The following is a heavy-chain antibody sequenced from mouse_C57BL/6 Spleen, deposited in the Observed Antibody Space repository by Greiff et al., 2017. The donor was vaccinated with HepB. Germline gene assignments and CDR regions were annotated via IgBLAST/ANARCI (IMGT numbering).Heavy chain of an antibody. CDR1: GFTFSSYG. Sequence: EVKLVESGGDLVKPGGSLKLSCAASGFTFSSYGMSWVRQTPDKRLEWVATISSGGSYTYYPDSVKGRFTISRDNAKNTLYLQMSSLKSEDTAMYYCARYFYYGSSGYFDVWGTGTTVTVSS. V-gene: IGHV5-6*02. D-gene: IGHD1-1*01. J-gene: IGHJ1*03. CDR2: ISSGGSYT. CDR3: ARYFYYGSSGYFDV.